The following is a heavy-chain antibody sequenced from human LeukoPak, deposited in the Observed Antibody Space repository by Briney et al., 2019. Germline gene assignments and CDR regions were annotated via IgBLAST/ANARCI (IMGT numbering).Heavy chain of an antibody. V-gene: IGHV3-30*02. CDR3: AKGHSNWYNFDY. D-gene: IGHD6-13*01. J-gene: IGHJ4*02. Sequence: PGGSLRLSCAASGFTFSGYGMHWVRQAAGKGLEWVAFIRYDGSNKYYADSVKGRFTISRDNSKNTLYLQMNSLRAEDTAVYYCAKGHSNWYNFDYWGQGTLVTVSS. CDR1: GFTFSGYG. CDR2: IRYDGSNK.